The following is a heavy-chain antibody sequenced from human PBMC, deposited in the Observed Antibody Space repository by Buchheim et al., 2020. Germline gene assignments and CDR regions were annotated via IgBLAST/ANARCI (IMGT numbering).Heavy chain of an antibody. D-gene: IGHD1-26*01. Sequence: QVQLVESGGGVVQPGRSLRLSCAASGFNFSNYGMHWVRQAPGKGLEWVAITWYDGTNKNYADSVKGRFTISRDNSKNTLYLQMNSLRAEDTAVYYCARENREQSLGLFYWGQGTL. CDR1: GFNFSNYG. V-gene: IGHV3-33*01. CDR3: ARENREQSLGLFY. J-gene: IGHJ4*02. CDR2: TWYDGTNK.